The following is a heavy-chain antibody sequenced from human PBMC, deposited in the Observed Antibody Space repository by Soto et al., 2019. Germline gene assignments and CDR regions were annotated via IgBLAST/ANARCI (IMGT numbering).Heavy chain of an antibody. CDR2: INHSGST. V-gene: IGHV4-34*01. J-gene: IGHJ3*02. D-gene: IGHD1-7*01. CDR3: ARANWNYAFDAFDI. CDR1: GGSFSGYY. Sequence: SETLSLTCAVYGGSFSGYYWSWIRQPPGKGLEWSGEINHSGSTNYNPSLKSRVTISVDTSKNQFSLKLSSVTAADTAVYYCARANWNYAFDAFDIWGQGTMVTV.